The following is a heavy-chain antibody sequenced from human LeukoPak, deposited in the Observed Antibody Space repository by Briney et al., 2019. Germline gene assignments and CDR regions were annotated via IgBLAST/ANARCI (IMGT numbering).Heavy chain of an antibody. D-gene: IGHD3-9*01. CDR2: ISDRGDST. CDR1: GFTVTTYA. J-gene: IGHJ3*02. V-gene: IGHV3-23*01. Sequence: GGSLRLFCAASGFTVTTYAMGWVRQAPGKGLEWVSVISDRGDSTHYADSVKGRFTISRDSSKNTLYLQMNSLRGEDTAVYYCAKGRWGLTINNFDIWGQGTMVTVSS. CDR3: AKGRWGLTINNFDI.